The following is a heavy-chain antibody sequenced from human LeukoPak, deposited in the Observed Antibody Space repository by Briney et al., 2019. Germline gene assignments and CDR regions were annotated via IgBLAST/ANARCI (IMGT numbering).Heavy chain of an antibody. CDR3: ARDPSYCSSTSCPDRGKAYYYYGTDV. V-gene: IGHV3-21*01. Sequence: PGGSLRLSCAASGFTFSSYSMNWVRQAPGKGLEWVSSISSSSSYIYYADSVKGRFTISRDNAKNTLYLQMNSLRAEDTAVYYCARDPSYCSSTSCPDRGKAYYYYGTDVWGQGTTVTVSS. CDR1: GFTFSSYS. CDR2: ISSSSSYI. J-gene: IGHJ6*02. D-gene: IGHD2-2*01.